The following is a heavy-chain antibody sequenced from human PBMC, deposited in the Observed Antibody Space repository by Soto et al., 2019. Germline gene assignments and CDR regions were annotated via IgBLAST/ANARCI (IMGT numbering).Heavy chain of an antibody. Sequence: SLTCTVSGGSISSSYWGWIRQPPGKGLEWIGYIYYSGSTYYNPSLKSRVTISVDTSKNQFSLKLSSVTAPDTAVYYCARAYIAAAGSFDYWGQGTLVTVSS. CDR1: GGSISSSY. J-gene: IGHJ4*02. CDR3: ARAYIAAAGSFDY. D-gene: IGHD6-13*01. V-gene: IGHV4-31*03. CDR2: IYYSGST.